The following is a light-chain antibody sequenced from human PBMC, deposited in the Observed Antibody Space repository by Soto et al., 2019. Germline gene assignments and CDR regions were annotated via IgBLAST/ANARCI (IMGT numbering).Light chain of an antibody. CDR3: ASWDDSLNGGV. Sequence: QSVLTQPPSASATPGQRITISCFGSSSNIGSNYGYWYQQLPGTAPKLLISRDDERPSGVPDRFSGSKSGTSASLAISGLQSEDEADYYCASWDDSLNGGVFGGGTKLTVL. V-gene: IGLV1-44*01. CDR2: RDD. CDR1: SSNIGSNY. J-gene: IGLJ3*02.